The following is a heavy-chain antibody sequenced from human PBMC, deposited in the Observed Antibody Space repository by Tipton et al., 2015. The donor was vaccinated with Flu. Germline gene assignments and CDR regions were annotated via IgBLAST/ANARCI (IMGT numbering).Heavy chain of an antibody. Sequence: TLSLTCTVSSGSIRSTNYFCAWIRQPPGKRLELIGGIYPSGTTYYNPSLKSRVTISVDTSKSQFSLMLRSVTAADMAVYYCARLSYYDVDLKNFYFDYWGQGALVTVSS. V-gene: IGHV4-39*01. CDR1: SGSIRSTNYF. J-gene: IGHJ4*02. CDR2: IYPSGTT. D-gene: IGHD3-10*02. CDR3: ARLSYYDVDLKNFYFDY.